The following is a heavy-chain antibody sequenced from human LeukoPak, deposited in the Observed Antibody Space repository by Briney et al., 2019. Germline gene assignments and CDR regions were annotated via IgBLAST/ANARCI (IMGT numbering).Heavy chain of an antibody. Sequence: GGSLRLSCAASGFTFSSYEMNWVRQAPGKGLEWVSYISSSGSTIYYADSVKGRFTISRDNSKNTLYLQMNSLRAEDTAVYYCAKDSVAGSTANWFDPWGQGTLVTVSS. CDR1: GFTFSSYE. CDR2: ISSSGSTI. D-gene: IGHD6-19*01. CDR3: AKDSVAGSTANWFDP. V-gene: IGHV3-48*03. J-gene: IGHJ5*02.